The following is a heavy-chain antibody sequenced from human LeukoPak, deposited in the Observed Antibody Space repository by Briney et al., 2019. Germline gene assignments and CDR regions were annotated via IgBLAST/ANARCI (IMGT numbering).Heavy chain of an antibody. CDR3: AKLSCSSTSCYADY. CDR1: GFTFSSYA. CDR2: ISGSGGST. D-gene: IGHD2-2*01. J-gene: IGHJ4*02. V-gene: IGHV3-23*01. Sequence: VQPGGSLRLSCAASGFTFSSYAMSWVRQAPGKGLGWVSAISGSGGSTYYADSVKGRFTISRDNSKNTLYLQMNSLRAEDTAVYYCAKLSCSSTSCYADYWGQGTLVTVSS.